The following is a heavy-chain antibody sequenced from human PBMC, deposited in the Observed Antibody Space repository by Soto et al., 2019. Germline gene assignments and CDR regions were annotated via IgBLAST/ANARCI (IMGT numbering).Heavy chain of an antibody. CDR1: GFTFSSYA. J-gene: IGHJ4*02. CDR2: DSVSGGST. Sequence: GGSLRLSCAASGFTFSSYAMSWVRQAPGKGLEWVSGDSVSGGSTYYADSVKGRFTISRDNSKNTLFLQMNSLRAEDTAVYYCAKGGGGSYYSLNDYWGQGTLVSVSS. V-gene: IGHV3-23*01. CDR3: AKGGGGSYYSLNDY. D-gene: IGHD2-15*01.